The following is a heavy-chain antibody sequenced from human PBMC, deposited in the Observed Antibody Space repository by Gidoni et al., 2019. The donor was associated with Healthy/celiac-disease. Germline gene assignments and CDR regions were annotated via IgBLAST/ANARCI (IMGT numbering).Heavy chain of an antibody. CDR1: GYTFTGYY. CDR3: ARASLRGYSSSWFDY. V-gene: IGHV1-2*06. CDR2: INPNSGGT. Sequence: QVQLVQSGAEVKKPGASVKVSCKASGYTFTGYYMHWVRQAPGQGLEWMGRINPNSGGTTYAQKFQGRVTMTRDTSISTAYMELSRLRSDDTAVYYCARASLRGYSSSWFDYWGQGTLVTVSS. J-gene: IGHJ4*02. D-gene: IGHD6-13*01.